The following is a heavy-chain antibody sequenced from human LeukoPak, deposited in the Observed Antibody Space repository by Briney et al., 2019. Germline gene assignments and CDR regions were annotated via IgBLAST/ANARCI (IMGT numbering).Heavy chain of an antibody. CDR1: GGSISSYY. CDR3: ARARAVAGNALYYYYGMDV. Sequence: SETLSLTCTVSGGSISSYYWSWIRQPPGKGLEWIGYIYYSGSTNYNPSLKSRVTISVDTSKNQFSLKLSSVTAADTAVYYCARARAVAGNALYYYYGMDVWGQGTTVTVSS. J-gene: IGHJ6*02. V-gene: IGHV4-59*01. D-gene: IGHD6-19*01. CDR2: IYYSGST.